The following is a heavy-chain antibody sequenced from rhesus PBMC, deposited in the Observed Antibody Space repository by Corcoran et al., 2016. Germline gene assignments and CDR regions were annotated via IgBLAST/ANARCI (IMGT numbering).Heavy chain of an antibody. D-gene: IGHD2-15*01. Sequence: QLQLQESGPGLVKPSETLSVTCAVSGGSISSSYWSWIRQAPGKGLEWIGYIYGSGSSTNYNPSLKSRVTLSVDTSKDQFSLKLSSVTAADTAVYYCAREVAGVVVLTAPRWGQGVLVTVSS. CDR1: GGSISSSY. J-gene: IGHJ4*01. CDR3: AREVAGVVVLTAPR. CDR2: IYGSGSST. V-gene: IGHV4-169*02.